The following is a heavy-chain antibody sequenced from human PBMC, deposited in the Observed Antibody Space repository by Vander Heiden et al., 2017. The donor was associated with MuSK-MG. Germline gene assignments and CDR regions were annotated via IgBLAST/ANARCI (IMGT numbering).Heavy chain of an antibody. V-gene: IGHV3-48*04. D-gene: IGHD5-12*01. CDR2: ISGGADTI. CDR3: ARGWLDNTFDM. J-gene: IGHJ3*02. CDR1: GFPLSVSS. Sequence: EEQLEESGCGLIHPGESRRLFCLGPGFPLSVSSMALVPQAPGKGLEWVAYISGGADTIYYANSVKGRFTISRDNAKNSLSLQMHSLRAEDTALYYCARGWLDNTFDMWGQGTMVTVSS.